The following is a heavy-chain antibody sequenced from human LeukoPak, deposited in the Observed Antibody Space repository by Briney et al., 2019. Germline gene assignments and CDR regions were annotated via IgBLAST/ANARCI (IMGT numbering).Heavy chain of an antibody. V-gene: IGHV1-8*01. CDR3: ARRPSGYYYNWFDP. Sequence: ASVKVSCKASGYTFTRYDINWVRQATGQGLEWMGWMNPKSGSTGYAQKFQGRVTMTRNTSISTAYMELSSLRSEDTAVYYCARRPSGYYYNWFDPWGQGTLVTVSS. J-gene: IGHJ5*02. CDR1: GYTFTRYD. CDR2: MNPKSGST. D-gene: IGHD3-22*01.